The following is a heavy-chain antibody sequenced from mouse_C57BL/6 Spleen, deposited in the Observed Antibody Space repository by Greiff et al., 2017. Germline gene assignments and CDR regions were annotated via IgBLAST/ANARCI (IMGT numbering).Heavy chain of an antibody. CDR2: INPSTGGT. J-gene: IGHJ3*01. Sequence: EVKLMESGPELVKPGASVKISCKASGYSFTGYYMNWVKQSPEKSLEWIGEINPSTGGTTYNQKFKAKATLTVDKSSSTAYMQLKSLTSEDSAVYYCARSEAQATGAWFAYWGQGTLVTVSA. CDR1: GYSFTGYY. V-gene: IGHV1-42*01. D-gene: IGHD3-2*02. CDR3: ARSEAQATGAWFAY.